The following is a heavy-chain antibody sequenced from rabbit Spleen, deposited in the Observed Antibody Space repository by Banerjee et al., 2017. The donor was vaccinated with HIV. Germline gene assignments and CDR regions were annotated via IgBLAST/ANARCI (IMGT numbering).Heavy chain of an antibody. CDR1: GFSFSSTYD. CDR3: ARDNGSGDYIDVYFDL. CDR2: IYTGSSGNT. J-gene: IGHJ4*01. V-gene: IGHV1S40*01. D-gene: IGHD1-1*01. Sequence: QSLEESGGGLVQPEGSLTLTCTASGFSFSSTYDMCWVRQAPGKGLEWIGYIYTGSSGNTYYASWAKGRFTISKSSSTTVTLQMTSLTAADTATYFCARDNGSGDYIDVYFDLWGPGTLVTVS.